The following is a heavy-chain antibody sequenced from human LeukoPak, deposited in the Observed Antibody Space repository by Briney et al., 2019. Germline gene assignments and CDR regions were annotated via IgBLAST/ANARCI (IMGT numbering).Heavy chain of an antibody. V-gene: IGHV1-46*01. CDR2: INPSGGST. J-gene: IGHJ4*02. CDR1: GYTFTSYY. Sequence: VASVKVSCKASGYTFTSYYMHWVRQAPGQGLEWMGIINPSGGSTSYAQKFQGRVTMTRDMSTSTVYMELSSLRSEDTAVYYCASMYSSGWPFDYWGQGTLVTVSS. D-gene: IGHD6-19*01. CDR3: ASMYSSGWPFDY.